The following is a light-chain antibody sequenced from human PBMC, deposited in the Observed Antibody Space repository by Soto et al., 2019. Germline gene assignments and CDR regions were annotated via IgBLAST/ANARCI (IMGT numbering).Light chain of an antibody. CDR3: AAWDDSLNACV. V-gene: IGLV1-44*01. CDR2: SSN. CDR1: SSNIGSET. J-gene: IGLJ1*01. Sequence: QPVLTQPPSVSGAPGQRVSISCSGISSNIGSETVNWYQQFPGTAPKLLIYSSNQRPSGVPDRFSGSKSGTSAFLDISGLQSEDEAEYYCAAWDDSLNACVFGTGTKLTVL.